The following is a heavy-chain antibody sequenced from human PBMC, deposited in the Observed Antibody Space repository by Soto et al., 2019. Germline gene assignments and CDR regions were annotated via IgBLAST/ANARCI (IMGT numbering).Heavy chain of an antibody. Sequence: PGGSLRLSCAASGFTFSIYGMHWVRHAPGKGLEWVAVISYDGSNKYYADSVKGRFTISRDNSKNTLYLQMNSLRAEDTAVYYCAKDLTVAVAGTYYYGMDVWGQGTTVTVSS. CDR3: AKDLTVAVAGTYYYGMDV. D-gene: IGHD6-19*01. J-gene: IGHJ6*02. V-gene: IGHV3-30*18. CDR1: GFTFSIYG. CDR2: ISYDGSNK.